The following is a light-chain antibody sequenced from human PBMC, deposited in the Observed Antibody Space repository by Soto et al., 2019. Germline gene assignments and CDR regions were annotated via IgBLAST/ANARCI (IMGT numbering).Light chain of an antibody. V-gene: IGKV3-15*01. CDR3: QHYNNWPRT. CDR2: GAS. J-gene: IGKJ1*01. CDR1: QSVSSN. Sequence: EIVMTQSPATLSVAPGEGATLYCRASQSVSSNLAWYQQKPGQAPRLLIYGASTRATGIPARFSGSRSGTEFTLTISSLQSEDFAVYYCQHYNNWPRTFGQGTKVEIK.